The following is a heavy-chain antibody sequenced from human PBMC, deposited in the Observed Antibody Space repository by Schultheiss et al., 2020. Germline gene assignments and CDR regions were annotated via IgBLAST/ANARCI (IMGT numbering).Heavy chain of an antibody. D-gene: IGHD6-13*01. CDR1: GGSFSGYS. Sequence: SETLSLTCAVYGGSFSGYSWNWIRQSPGKGLEWIGEIDHRGNTNYNPSLKSRVTISVDTSKNQFSLKLISVTAADTAVYYCARDSAAATDNWFDPWGQGTLVTVSS. J-gene: IGHJ5*02. CDR3: ARDSAAATDNWFDP. V-gene: IGHV4-34*01. CDR2: IDHRGNT.